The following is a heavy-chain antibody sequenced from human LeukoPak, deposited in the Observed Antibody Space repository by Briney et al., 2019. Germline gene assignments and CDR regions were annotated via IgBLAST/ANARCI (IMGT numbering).Heavy chain of an antibody. V-gene: IGHV3-7*01. CDR3: AREISSWYRTEGRFDP. CDR1: GFTFSNYW. J-gene: IGHJ5*02. CDR2: IKQDGSEK. Sequence: GGSLRLSCAASGFTFSNYWMSWVRQAPGKGLEWVANIKQDGSEKFYVDSVRGRFTISRDNAKNSLYLQMNSLRAEDTAMYYCAREISSWYRTEGRFDPWGQGTLVTVSS. D-gene: IGHD6-13*01.